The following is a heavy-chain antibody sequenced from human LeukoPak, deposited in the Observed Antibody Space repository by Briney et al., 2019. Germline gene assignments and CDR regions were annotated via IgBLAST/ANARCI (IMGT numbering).Heavy chain of an antibody. D-gene: IGHD6-19*01. CDR3: VKDIRIVVAGGGGAFDI. CDR2: ISWNSGSK. J-gene: IGHJ3*02. V-gene: IGHV3-9*01. CDR1: GFTFDDYA. Sequence: PGRSLRLSCAASGFTFDDYAMHWVRQAPGKGLEWVSGISWNSGSKGYADSVKGRFTISRDNAKNSLYLQMNSLRAEDTALYYCVKDIRIVVAGGGGAFDIWGQGTMVTVSS.